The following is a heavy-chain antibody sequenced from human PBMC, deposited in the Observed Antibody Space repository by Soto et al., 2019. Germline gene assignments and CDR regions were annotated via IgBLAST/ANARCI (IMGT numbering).Heavy chain of an antibody. J-gene: IGHJ6*02. CDR2: IYPDDSDT. Sequence: GESLKISCKGSGYSFTSYWIGWVRQMPGKGLEWMGIIYPDDSDTRYSPSFQGQVTISADKSISTAYLQWSSLKASDTAMYYCARQFSSGYYHQPYYYYGMDVWGQGTTVTVSS. V-gene: IGHV5-51*01. D-gene: IGHD3-22*01. CDR1: GYSFTSYW. CDR3: ARQFSSGYYHQPYYYYGMDV.